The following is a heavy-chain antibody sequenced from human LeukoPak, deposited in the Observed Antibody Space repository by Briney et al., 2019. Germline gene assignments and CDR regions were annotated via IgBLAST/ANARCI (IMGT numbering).Heavy chain of an antibody. CDR2: NTSSRDKT. Sequence: GGSLRLSCAASGFTFSSSAMTWVRQAPGKGLEWVSTNTSSRDKTYYADYVKRRFTISGAFSKNTMHLQMTRLRVDDTAIYYGAKGPQLHSGYHPDYWGQGTLVTVSS. CDR3: AKGPQLHSGYHPDY. V-gene: IGHV3-23*01. J-gene: IGHJ4*02. D-gene: IGHD3-22*01. CDR1: GFTFSSSA.